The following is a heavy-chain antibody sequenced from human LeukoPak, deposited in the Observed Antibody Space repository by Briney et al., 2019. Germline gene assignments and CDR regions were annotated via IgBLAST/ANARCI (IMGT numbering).Heavy chain of an antibody. Sequence: PGGSLRLSCAASGLTFSSYATSWVRQAPGKGLEWVSGISGSGGSTYYADSVKGRFTISRDNSKNTLYLQMNSLRAEDTAVYYCAKSSGNYYRSWFGPWGQGTLVTVSS. V-gene: IGHV3-23*01. D-gene: IGHD1-26*01. CDR3: AKSSGNYYRSWFGP. CDR1: GLTFSSYA. CDR2: ISGSGGST. J-gene: IGHJ5*02.